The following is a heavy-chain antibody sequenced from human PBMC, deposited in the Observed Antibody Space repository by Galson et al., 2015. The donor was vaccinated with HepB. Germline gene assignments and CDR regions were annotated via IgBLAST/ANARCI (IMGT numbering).Heavy chain of an antibody. J-gene: IGHJ4*02. CDR2: INPNSGGT. Sequence: SVKVSCKASGYIFTGYYMHWVRQAPGQGLEWMGWINPNSGGTNYGQKFQGRVTLTRDTSINTAYMDLSRLTSDDTAVYYCARDYYGGIGEAGQGDWGQGTLVTVSS. V-gene: IGHV1-2*02. D-gene: IGHD6-13*01. CDR1: GYIFTGYY. CDR3: ARDYYGGIGEAGQGD.